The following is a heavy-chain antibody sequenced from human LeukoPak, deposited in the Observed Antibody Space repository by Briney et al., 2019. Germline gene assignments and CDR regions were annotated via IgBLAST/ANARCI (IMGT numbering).Heavy chain of an antibody. CDR2: ISGSGDTT. V-gene: IGHV3-23*01. D-gene: IGHD3-22*01. CDR1: GFTFSSYA. J-gene: IGHJ4*02. CDR3: AKRSTYYYDTTDY. Sequence: GGSLRLSCAASGFTFSSYAMSWVRQAPGKGLEWVSVISGSGDTTNYADSVKGRFTISRDNSKNTLYLQMDSLRAEDTAVYYCAKRSTYYYDTTDYWGQGTLVTVSS.